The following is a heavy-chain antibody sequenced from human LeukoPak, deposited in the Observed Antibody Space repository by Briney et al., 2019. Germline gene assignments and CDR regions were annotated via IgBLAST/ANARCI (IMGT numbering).Heavy chain of an antibody. CDR3: TTDGVGVEGATYDN. CDR2: IKAKAHGGTI. D-gene: IGHD1-26*01. CDR1: GFTFSSYS. V-gene: IGHV3-15*01. Sequence: GGSLRLSCAASGFTFSSYSMNWVRQAPGKGLEWVGRIKAKAHGGTIEYAAPVKGRFTISRDDSKNTLYRQMNSLKTEDTAVYYCTTDGVGVEGATYDNWGQGTLVSVSS. J-gene: IGHJ4*02.